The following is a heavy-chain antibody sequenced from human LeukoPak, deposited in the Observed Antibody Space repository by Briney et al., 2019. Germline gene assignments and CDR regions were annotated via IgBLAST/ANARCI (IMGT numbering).Heavy chain of an antibody. Sequence: GGSLRLSCAASVFTFSRYEVYGVPDAPGRGVGWVSYINSGGNIIYYADSVKGRFTISRDNAKNSLYLQMNSLRAEDTAVYYCARGYDILTNAFDYWGQGTLVTVSS. D-gene: IGHD3-9*01. V-gene: IGHV3-48*03. J-gene: IGHJ4*02. CDR1: VFTFSRYE. CDR3: ARGYDILTNAFDY. CDR2: INSGGNII.